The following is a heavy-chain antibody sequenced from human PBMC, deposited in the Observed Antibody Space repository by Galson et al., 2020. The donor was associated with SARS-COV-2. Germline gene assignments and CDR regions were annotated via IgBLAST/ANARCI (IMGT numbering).Heavy chain of an antibody. J-gene: IGHJ4*02. V-gene: IGHV3-30-3*01. CDR1: GFTFNNYV. Sequence: GGSLRLSCAASGFTFNNYVLHWVRQAPGKGLEWVAVASYDGSIKYYADSAKGRFTVFRDGSKSTLYLQMNSLRVEDTAVYYCARINRVFWLGEGRGAKDHWGQGTLVIVSS. D-gene: IGHD3-9*01. CDR3: ARINRVFWLGEGRGAKDH. CDR2: ASYDGSIK.